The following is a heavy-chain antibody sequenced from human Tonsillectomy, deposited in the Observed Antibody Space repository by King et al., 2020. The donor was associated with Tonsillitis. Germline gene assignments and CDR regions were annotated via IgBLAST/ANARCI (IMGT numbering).Heavy chain of an antibody. CDR3: ARYYDFWSGPQD. V-gene: IGHV4-59*01. CDR2: IYYSGST. D-gene: IGHD3-3*01. CDR1: GGSISSYY. Sequence: VQLQESGPGLVKPSETLSLTCTVSGGSISSYYWSWIRQPPGKGLEWIGDIYYSGSTNYNPSLKSRVTISVDTSKNQLSLKLSSVTAADTAVYYCARYYDFWSGPQDWGQGTLVTVSS. J-gene: IGHJ4*02.